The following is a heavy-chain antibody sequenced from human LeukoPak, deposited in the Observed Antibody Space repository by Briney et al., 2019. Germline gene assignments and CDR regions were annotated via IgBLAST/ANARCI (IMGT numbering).Heavy chain of an antibody. Sequence: PGGSLRLSCAVSGFTFSRYGMSLVRQAPGKGLEWVSAISGSGGSTFYADSVKGRFTISRDNSKNTLYLQMNSLRAEDTAVYYCAKEAVRSSIAVAGTRYFQHWGQGTLVTVSS. CDR3: AKEAVRSSIAVAGTRYFQH. CDR1: GFTFSRYG. V-gene: IGHV3-23*01. CDR2: ISGSGGST. J-gene: IGHJ1*01. D-gene: IGHD6-13*01.